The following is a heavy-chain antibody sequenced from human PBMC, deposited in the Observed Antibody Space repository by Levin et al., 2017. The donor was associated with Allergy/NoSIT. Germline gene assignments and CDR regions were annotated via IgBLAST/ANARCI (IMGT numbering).Heavy chain of an antibody. CDR2: TYYRSKWYY. CDR1: WDRVSSTSAA. CDR3: VRGQSSSPTPNFDY. J-gene: IGHJ4*02. Sequence: SPTLSLPCAISWDRVSSTSAAWNWIRQSPSRGLEWLGRTYYRSKWYYDYTLSVRSRMTIFPDTSKNQLSLQLNSVTPDDTAVYYCVRGQSSSPTPNFDYWGQGTLVTVSS. V-gene: IGHV6-1*01. D-gene: IGHD6-6*01.